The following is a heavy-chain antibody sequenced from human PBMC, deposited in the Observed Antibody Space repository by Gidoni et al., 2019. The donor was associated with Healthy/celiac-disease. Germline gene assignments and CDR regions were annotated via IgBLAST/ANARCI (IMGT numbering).Heavy chain of an antibody. Sequence: QLQLQQWGAGLLKPSETLSLTCAVCGGSFSGYYWSWIRQPPGKGLEWVGEINHSGRNNDNPSIKSGVTIAVDTSKNQFSLKLSSVTAADTAVYYCARAGGHSSSLSPRDAFDIWGQGTMVTVSS. CDR2: INHSGRN. V-gene: IGHV4-34*01. D-gene: IGHD6-6*01. CDR3: ARAGGHSSSLSPRDAFDI. J-gene: IGHJ3*02. CDR1: GGSFSGYY.